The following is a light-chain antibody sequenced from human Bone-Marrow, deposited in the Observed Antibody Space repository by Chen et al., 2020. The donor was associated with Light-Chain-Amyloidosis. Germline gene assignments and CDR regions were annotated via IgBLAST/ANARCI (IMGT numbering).Light chain of an antibody. CDR1: SSDVGGDNH. J-gene: IGLJ1*01. Sequence: QSALTQPASVSGSPGQSITISCTGTSSDVGGDNHVSWYQQHPDKAPKLMISEVTNRPSWVPDRFSGSKSDNTASLTISGLQAKDEADYFCSSYTITNTLVFGSGTRVTGL. CDR3: SSYTITNTLV. V-gene: IGLV2-14*01. CDR2: EVT.